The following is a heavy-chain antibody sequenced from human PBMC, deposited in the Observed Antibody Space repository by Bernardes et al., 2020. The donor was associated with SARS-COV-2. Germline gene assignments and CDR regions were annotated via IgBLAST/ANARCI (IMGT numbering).Heavy chain of an antibody. J-gene: IGHJ6*02. CDR1: GFDFRYSA. Sequence: VGSLLPSCAASGFDFRYSAMMWVRQAPGPGLAWVSYLSSSSRTAHYADSVKGRFTISRDNSKNTLYLQMNSLRAEDTAVYYCAREGSYGEFPHSIYYPMDVWGQGTTVTVSS. V-gene: IGHV3-48*01. CDR2: LSSSSRTA. CDR3: AREGSYGEFPHSIYYPMDV. D-gene: IGHD4-17*01.